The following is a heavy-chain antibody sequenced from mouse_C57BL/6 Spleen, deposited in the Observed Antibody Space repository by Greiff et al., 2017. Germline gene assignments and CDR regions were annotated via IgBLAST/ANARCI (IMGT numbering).Heavy chain of an antibody. CDR2: LSSGGSYT. D-gene: IGHD1-1*01. CDR3: ARQGDYYGSSRSYAMDY. Sequence: EVKLVESGGDLVKPGGSLKLSCAASGFTFSSYGLSWVRQTPDKRLEWVATLSSGGSYTYYPDSVKGRFTISRDNAKNTLYLQMSSLKSEDTAMYYCARQGDYYGSSRSYAMDYWGQGTSVTVSS. J-gene: IGHJ4*01. V-gene: IGHV5-6*01. CDR1: GFTFSSYG.